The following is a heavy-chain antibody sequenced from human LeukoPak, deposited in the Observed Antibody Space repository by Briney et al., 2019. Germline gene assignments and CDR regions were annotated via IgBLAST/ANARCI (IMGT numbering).Heavy chain of an antibody. Sequence: ASVTVSCKASGYTFTIYGISWVRKAPGQGLEWMGWISAYNGNTNYAQKFQDRVTMTTDTSTSTAYMELRSLRPDDTAVYYCARDGRFGELFDYWGQVTLVTVSS. V-gene: IGHV1-18*01. D-gene: IGHD3-10*01. J-gene: IGHJ4*02. CDR3: ARDGRFGELFDY. CDR2: ISAYNGNT. CDR1: GYTFTIYG.